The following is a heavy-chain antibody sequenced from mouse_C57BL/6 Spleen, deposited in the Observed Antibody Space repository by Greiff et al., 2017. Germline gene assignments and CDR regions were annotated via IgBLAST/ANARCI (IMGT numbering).Heavy chain of an antibody. V-gene: IGHV1-55*01. Sequence: QVQLQQPGAELVKPGASVKMSCKASGYTFTSYCITWVKQRPGQGLEWIGDIYPGSGSTNYNEKFKSKATLTVDTSSSTAYMQLSSLTSEDSAVYYCARSGSKSAMDYWGQGTSVTVSS. D-gene: IGHD2-5*01. J-gene: IGHJ4*01. CDR2: IYPGSGST. CDR3: ARSGSKSAMDY. CDR1: GYTFTSYC.